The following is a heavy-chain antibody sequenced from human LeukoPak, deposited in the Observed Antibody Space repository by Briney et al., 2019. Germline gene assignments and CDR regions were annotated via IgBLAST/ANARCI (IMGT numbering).Heavy chain of an antibody. D-gene: IGHD1-26*01. CDR2: IKSKTNGGTT. J-gene: IGHJ4*02. V-gene: IGHV3-15*01. CDR1: GFPFNHAW. CDR3: TWVGARYYFDY. Sequence: GGSLRLSCAASGFPFNHAWMSWVRQAPGKGLEWLGRIKSKTNGGTTDYAAPVKGRFTISRDDSENTLYLQINSLKTEDTAVYYCTWVGARYYFDYWGQGTLVTVSS.